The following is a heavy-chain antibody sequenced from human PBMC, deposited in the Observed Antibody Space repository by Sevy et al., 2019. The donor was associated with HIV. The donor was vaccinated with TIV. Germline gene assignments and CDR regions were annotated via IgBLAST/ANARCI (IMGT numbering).Heavy chain of an antibody. V-gene: IGHV3-53*01. CDR2: IYSGGST. J-gene: IGHJ4*02. D-gene: IGHD3-16*02. CDR1: GFTVSSNY. CDR3: ASGGYDYVWGSYRYTDD. Sequence: GGSLRLSCAASGFTVSSNYMSWVRQAPGKGLEWVSVIYSGGSTYYADSVKGRFTISRDNSKNTRYLQMNSLRAEDTAVYYCASGGYDYVWGSYRYTDDWGQGTLVTVSS.